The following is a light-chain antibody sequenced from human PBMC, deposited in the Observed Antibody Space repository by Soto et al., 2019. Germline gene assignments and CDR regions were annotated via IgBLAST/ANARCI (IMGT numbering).Light chain of an antibody. V-gene: IGKV3-15*01. J-gene: IGKJ1*01. CDR1: QNIGTY. Sequence: EIVMAQSPATLSVSPGERATLSCRASQNIGTYLAWYQQKPGQAPSLLIYGASTRATGIPARFSGSGSGTEFTLTISSLQSEDFAVYYCQQYNNWPPWTFGQGTKVDI. CDR2: GAS. CDR3: QQYNNWPPWT.